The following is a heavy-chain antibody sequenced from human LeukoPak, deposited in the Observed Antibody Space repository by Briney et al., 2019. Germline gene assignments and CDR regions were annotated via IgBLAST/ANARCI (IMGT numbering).Heavy chain of an antibody. D-gene: IGHD6-19*01. V-gene: IGHV3-21*01. J-gene: IGHJ4*02. CDR2: ISSSSSYI. CDR3: ARKGSSGSNGFDY. CDR1: GFTFSSYS. Sequence: GGSLRLSCAASGFTFSSYSMNWVRQAPGKGLEWVSSISSSSSYIYYADSVKGRFTIPRDNAKNSLYLQMNSLRAEDTAVYYCARKGSSGSNGFDYWGQGTLVTVSS.